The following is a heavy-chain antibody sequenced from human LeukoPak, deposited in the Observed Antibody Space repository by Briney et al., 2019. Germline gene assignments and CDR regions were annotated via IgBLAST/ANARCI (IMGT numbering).Heavy chain of an antibody. Sequence: GALRLSCAASGFTFSSYWMHWVRQAPGKGLVWVSRIDSDGSTTGSADSVKGRFTISRDNAKNTLYLQMNSLRAEDTAVYYCAKPAAAAGHYYYYMDVWGKGTTVTISS. V-gene: IGHV3-74*01. CDR1: GFTFSSYW. D-gene: IGHD6-13*01. CDR2: IDSDGSTT. J-gene: IGHJ6*03. CDR3: AKPAAAAGHYYYYMDV.